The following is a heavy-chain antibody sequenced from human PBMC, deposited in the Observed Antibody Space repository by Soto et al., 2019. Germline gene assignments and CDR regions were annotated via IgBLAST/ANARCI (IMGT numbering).Heavy chain of an antibody. Sequence: SETLSLTCAVSGGSISSSNWWSWVRQPPGKGLEWIGEIYHSGSTNYNPSLKSRVTISVDKSKNQFSLKLSSVTAADTALFYCARYVVVVAATTTTAHFDYWGQGTLVTVSS. CDR3: ARYVVVVAATTTTAHFDY. CDR2: IYHSGST. V-gene: IGHV4-4*02. J-gene: IGHJ4*02. CDR1: GGSISSSNW. D-gene: IGHD2-15*01.